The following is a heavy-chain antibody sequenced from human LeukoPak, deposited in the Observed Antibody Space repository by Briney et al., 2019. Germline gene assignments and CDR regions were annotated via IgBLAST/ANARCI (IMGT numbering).Heavy chain of an antibody. D-gene: IGHD1-26*01. J-gene: IGHJ4*02. CDR3: ARIVGVCYFDY. Sequence: SETLSLTCAVSGGSISSSNWWSWVRQPPGKGLEWIGEIYHSGSTNYDPSLKSRVTISIDKSKNQFSLKLSSVTAADTAVYYCARIVGVCYFDYWGQGTLVTVSS. V-gene: IGHV4-4*02. CDR2: IYHSGST. CDR1: GGSISSSNW.